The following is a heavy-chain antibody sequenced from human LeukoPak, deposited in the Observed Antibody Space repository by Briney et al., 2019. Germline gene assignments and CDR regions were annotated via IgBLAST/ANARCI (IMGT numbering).Heavy chain of an antibody. Sequence: SSVQVSCKASGGTFSSYGIRWVRQAPGQGLEWMGGIIPIFGTANYAQKFQGRVTITADESTSTAYMELSSLRSEDTAVYYCARSGGECGGDCYSDFQHWGQGTLVTVSS. D-gene: IGHD2-21*02. CDR2: IIPIFGTA. CDR1: GGTFSSYG. J-gene: IGHJ1*01. CDR3: ARSGGECGGDCYSDFQH. V-gene: IGHV1-69*13.